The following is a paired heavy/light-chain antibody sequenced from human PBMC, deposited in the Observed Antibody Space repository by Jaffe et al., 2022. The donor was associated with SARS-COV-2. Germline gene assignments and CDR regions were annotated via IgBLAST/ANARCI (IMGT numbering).Heavy chain of an antibody. J-gene: IGHJ4*02. V-gene: IGHV4-59*01. D-gene: IGHD4-17*01. CDR2: MHYIGST. Sequence: QVQLQESGPGLVKPSETLSLTCTVSDGSINNYYWSWIRQPPGKGLEWIGYMHYIGSTNYNPSLKSRVTISVDTSKNQFSLKLSSVTAADTAVYYCARMARYGDYEPDYWGQGTLVTVSS. CDR3: ARMARYGDYEPDY. CDR1: DGSINNYY.
Light chain of an antibody. J-gene: IGLJ2*01. CDR1: KLGDKY. Sequence: SYELTQPPSVSVSPGQTASITCSGDKLGDKYTSWYQQKPGQSPVVVIYQDSKRPSGIPERFSGSNSGNTATLTISGTQAMDEADYYCQAWDSNFVVFGGGTKLTVL. CDR3: QAWDSNFVV. V-gene: IGLV3-1*01. CDR2: QDS.